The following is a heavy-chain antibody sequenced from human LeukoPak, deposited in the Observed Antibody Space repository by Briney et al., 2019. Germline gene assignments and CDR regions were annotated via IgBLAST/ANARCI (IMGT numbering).Heavy chain of an antibody. J-gene: IGHJ4*02. CDR2: ISSSSSYI. V-gene: IGHV3-21*01. CDR1: GFTFSSYS. CDR3: AKNWYYDILTNLGY. D-gene: IGHD3-9*01. Sequence: GGSLRLSCAASGFTFSSYSMSWVRQAPGKGLEWVSSISSSSSYIYYADSVKGRFTISRDNAKNSLYLQMNSLRAEDTAVYYCAKNWYYDILTNLGYWGQGTLVTVSS.